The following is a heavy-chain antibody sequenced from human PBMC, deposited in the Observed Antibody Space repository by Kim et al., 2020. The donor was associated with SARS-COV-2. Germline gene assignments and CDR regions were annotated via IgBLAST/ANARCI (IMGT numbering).Heavy chain of an antibody. D-gene: IGHD6-13*01. J-gene: IGHJ4*02. V-gene: IGHV1-18*01. CDR1: GYTFTSYG. CDR2: ISAYNGNT. CDR3: ARDPFESIAAAGPEDYFDY. Sequence: ASVKVSCKASGYTFTSYGISWVRQAPGQGLEWMGWISAYNGNTNYAQKLQGRVTMTTDTSTSTAYMELRSLRSDDTAVYYCARDPFESIAAAGPEDYFDYWGQGTLVTVSS.